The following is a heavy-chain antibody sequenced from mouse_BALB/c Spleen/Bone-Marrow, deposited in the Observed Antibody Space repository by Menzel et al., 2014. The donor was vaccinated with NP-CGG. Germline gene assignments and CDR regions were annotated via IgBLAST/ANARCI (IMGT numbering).Heavy chain of an antibody. V-gene: IGHV5-6*02. D-gene: IGHD4-1*01. J-gene: IGHJ4*01. Sequence: VLMVESGADLVKPGVSLKLSCAASGFTFSSYGMSWVRQTPDKRLEWVATINSGGVNTYYIDSVKGRFTISRDNAKNTLYLQMSSLKSEDTAMYHCARRGNWDGRVTIDYWRQGTSVTVSS. CDR3: ARRGNWDGRVTIDY. CDR2: INSGGVNT. CDR1: GFTFSSYG.